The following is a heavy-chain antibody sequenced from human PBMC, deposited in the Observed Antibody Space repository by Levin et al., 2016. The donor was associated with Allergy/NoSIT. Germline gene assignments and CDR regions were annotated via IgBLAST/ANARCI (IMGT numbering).Heavy chain of an antibody. J-gene: IGHJ4*02. Sequence: PGKGLEWIGSIYYSGSTYYNPSLKSRVTISVDTSKNQFSLKLSSVTAADTAVYYCARRIEAVAGTDYWGQGTLVTVSS. CDR2: IYYSGST. D-gene: IGHD6-19*01. V-gene: IGHV4-39*01. CDR3: ARRIEAVAGTDY.